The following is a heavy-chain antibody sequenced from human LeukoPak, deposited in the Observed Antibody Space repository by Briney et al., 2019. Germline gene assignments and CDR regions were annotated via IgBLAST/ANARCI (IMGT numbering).Heavy chain of an antibody. D-gene: IGHD3-9*01. J-gene: IGHJ4*02. Sequence: PGGSLRLSCAASGFTFSNAWMSWVRQAPGKGLEWVGRIKSKTDGGTTDYAAPVKGRFTISRDDSKNTLYLQMNSLKTEDTAVYYCTTGYYDILTGYYRDYWGQGTLVTVSS. CDR1: GFTFSNAW. CDR2: IKSKTDGGTT. CDR3: TTGYYDILTGYYRDY. V-gene: IGHV3-15*01.